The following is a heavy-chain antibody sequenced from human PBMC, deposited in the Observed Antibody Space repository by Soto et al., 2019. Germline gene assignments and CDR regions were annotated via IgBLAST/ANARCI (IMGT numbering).Heavy chain of an antibody. CDR3: AKYSRKAAEGYTLDY. Sequence: XATLSLTCTVSGDSINNYYWSWIRQPPGKRLEWIGYVYYTGSTTYNPSLESRVTMSVDTSKNQFSLRLSSVNAADTAVYYCAKYSRKAAEGYTLDYWGRGTRVTVSS. CDR1: GDSINNYY. CDR2: VYYTGST. J-gene: IGHJ4*02. D-gene: IGHD6-13*01. V-gene: IGHV4-59*01.